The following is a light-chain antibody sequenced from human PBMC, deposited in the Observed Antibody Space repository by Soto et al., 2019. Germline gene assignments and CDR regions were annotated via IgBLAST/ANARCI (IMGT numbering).Light chain of an antibody. Sequence: EIVLTQSPGTLSLSPGERATLFCRASQSVSKYLGWYQQKPGQAPRLLIYAASNRATGIPDRLSGSGSGTDFTLTIRRLEPEDFAVYYCQHYSSSPTTFGQGTKVDIK. CDR1: QSVSKY. J-gene: IGKJ1*01. CDR2: AAS. CDR3: QHYSSSPTT. V-gene: IGKV3-20*01.